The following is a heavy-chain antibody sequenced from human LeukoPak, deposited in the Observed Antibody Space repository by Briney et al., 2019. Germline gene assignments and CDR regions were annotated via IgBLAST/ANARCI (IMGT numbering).Heavy chain of an antibody. Sequence: GASVKVSCKASGYTFTSFGLSWVRQAPGQGLEWMGWISAYSGNTKYTQKFQGRVTMTTDTSTSIAYMELRSLRPDDTAVYYCARMSGGYDYWGQGTLVTVSS. V-gene: IGHV1-18*01. J-gene: IGHJ4*02. CDR3: ARMSGGYDY. D-gene: IGHD5-12*01. CDR2: ISAYSGNT. CDR1: GYTFTSFG.